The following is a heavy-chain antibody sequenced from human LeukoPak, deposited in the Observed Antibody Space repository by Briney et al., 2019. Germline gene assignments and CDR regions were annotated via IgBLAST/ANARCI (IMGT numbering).Heavy chain of an antibody. CDR3: ARDGSNWGSAYYYMDV. J-gene: IGHJ6*03. CDR1: GGSISTYY. V-gene: IGHV4-59*12. CDR2: IYSSGST. Sequence: SETLSLTCTVSGGSISTYYWSWIRQPPGKGLEWIGYIYSSGSTDYNPSLKSRVTISVDTSKDQFSLKLSSVTAADTAVYYCARDGSNWGSAYYYMDVWGKGTTVTVSS. D-gene: IGHD7-27*01.